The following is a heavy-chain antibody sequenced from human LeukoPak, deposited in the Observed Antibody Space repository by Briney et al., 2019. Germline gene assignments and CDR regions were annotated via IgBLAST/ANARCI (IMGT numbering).Heavy chain of an antibody. J-gene: IGHJ4*02. D-gene: IGHD5-12*01. CDR1: GFTFSSYG. CDR3: AKVHYPNRRTRQVATTPYFDY. Sequence: GRSLRLSCAASGFTFSSYGMHWVRQAPGKGLEWVAVISYDGSNKYYADSVKGRFTISRDNSKNTLYLQMNSLRAEDTAVYYCAKVHYPNRRTRQVATTPYFDYWGQGTLVTVSS. CDR2: ISYDGSNK. V-gene: IGHV3-30*18.